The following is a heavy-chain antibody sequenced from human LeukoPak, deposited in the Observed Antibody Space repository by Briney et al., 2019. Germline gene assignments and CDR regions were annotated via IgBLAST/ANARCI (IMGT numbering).Heavy chain of an antibody. J-gene: IGHJ5*02. D-gene: IGHD6-19*01. CDR1: GGTFSSYA. CDR3: ASNIAVAQNWFDP. Sequence: EASVKVSCKASGGTFSSYAISWVRQAPGQGLEWMGGIIPIFGTANYAQKFQGRVTITADKSTSTAYMELSSLRSEDTAVYYCASNIAVAQNWFDPWGQGTLVTVSS. CDR2: IIPIFGTA. V-gene: IGHV1-69*06.